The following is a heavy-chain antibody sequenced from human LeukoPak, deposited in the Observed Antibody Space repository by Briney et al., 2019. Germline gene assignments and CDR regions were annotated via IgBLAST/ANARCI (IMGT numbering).Heavy chain of an antibody. J-gene: IGHJ3*02. CDR3: ASVSTYYDFWSGYYIDAFDI. Sequence: ASVKVSCKASGYTFAGYYMHWVRQAPGQGLEWMGWINPNSGGTNYAQKFQGRVTMTRDTSISTAYMELSRLRSDDTAVYYCASVSTYYDFWSGYYIDAFDIWGQGTMVTVSS. CDR2: INPNSGGT. V-gene: IGHV1-2*02. D-gene: IGHD3-3*01. CDR1: GYTFAGYY.